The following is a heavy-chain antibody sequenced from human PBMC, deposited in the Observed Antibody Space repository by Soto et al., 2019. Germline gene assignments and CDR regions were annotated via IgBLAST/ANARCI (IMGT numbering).Heavy chain of an antibody. CDR3: ARVFGDYLIDAFDI. CDR1: GFSLSSYE. V-gene: IGHV3-48*03. D-gene: IGHD4-17*01. CDR2: IGRSGSPI. J-gene: IGHJ3*02. Sequence: GGSLRLSCAASGFSLSSYEMDWVRQAPGKGLEWVSHIGRSGSPIYYADSVKGRFTISRDNAKNSVFLQMSSLRAEDTAVYYCARVFGDYLIDAFDIWGQGTMVTVSS.